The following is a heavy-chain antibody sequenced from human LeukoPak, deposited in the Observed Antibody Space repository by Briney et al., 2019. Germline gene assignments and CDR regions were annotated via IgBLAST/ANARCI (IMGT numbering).Heavy chain of an antibody. CDR1: GFTFDDYA. CDR3: AKDGGFGDRKGALGY. Sequence: PGGSLRLSCAASGFTFDDYAMHWVRQAPGKGLEWVSGISWNSGSIGYADSVKGRFTISRDNAKNSLYLQMNSLRAEDTALYYCAKDGGFGDRKGALGYWGQGTLVTVSS. CDR2: ISWNSGSI. J-gene: IGHJ4*02. V-gene: IGHV3-9*01. D-gene: IGHD3-10*01.